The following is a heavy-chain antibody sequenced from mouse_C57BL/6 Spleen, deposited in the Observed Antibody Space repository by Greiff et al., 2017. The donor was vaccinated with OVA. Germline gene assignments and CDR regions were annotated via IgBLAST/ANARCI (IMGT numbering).Heavy chain of an antibody. J-gene: IGHJ2*01. CDR3: AREYEGYFDY. CDR2: ISDGGSYT. Sequence: EVQRVESGGGLVKPGGSLKLSCAASGFTFSSYAMSWVRHTPEKRLEWVATISDGGSYTYYPDNVKGRFTISRDNAKNNLYLQMSHLKSEDTAMYYCAREYEGYFDYWGQGTTLTVSS. D-gene: IGHD2-3*01. V-gene: IGHV5-4*01. CDR1: GFTFSSYA.